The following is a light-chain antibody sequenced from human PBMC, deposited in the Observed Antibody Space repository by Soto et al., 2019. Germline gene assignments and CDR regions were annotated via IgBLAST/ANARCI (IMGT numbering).Light chain of an antibody. Sequence: DIQIAQSPSTLSGSLGHRETITCRSSQTLSIWFAWYQQKPGQAPKLLIYMASTLKSGVPSRFSGSGSGTEFTLTISSLQPDDFAVYYCQHCNSYSEAFGQGTKVELK. CDR1: QTLSIW. V-gene: IGKV1-5*03. CDR3: QHCNSYSEA. J-gene: IGKJ1*01. CDR2: MAS.